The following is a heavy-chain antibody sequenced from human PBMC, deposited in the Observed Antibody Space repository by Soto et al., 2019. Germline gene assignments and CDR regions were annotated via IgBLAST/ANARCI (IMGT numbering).Heavy chain of an antibody. CDR3: AIRGMTTVTHTGDYYFGMDV. CDR2: IYPGDSDT. J-gene: IGHJ6*02. CDR1: GYSFTSYW. D-gene: IGHD4-4*01. Sequence: PGESLKISCKGSGYSFTSYWIGWVRQMPGKGLKWMGIIYPGDSDTRYSPSFQGQVTISADKSISTAYLQRSSLKASDTAMYYCAIRGMTTVTHTGDYYFGMDVWGQGTTVTVSS. V-gene: IGHV5-51*01.